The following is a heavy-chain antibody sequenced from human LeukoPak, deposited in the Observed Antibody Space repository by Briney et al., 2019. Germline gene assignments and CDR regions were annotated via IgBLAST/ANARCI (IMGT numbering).Heavy chain of an antibody. CDR2: IYYSGST. V-gene: IGHV4-39*07. CDR1: GGSISSSSYY. Sequence: SETLSLTCTVSGGSISSSSYYWGWIRQPPGKGLEWIGSIYYSGSTYYNPSLKSRVTISVDTSKNQFSLKLSSVTAADTAVYYCARAQIEYSSSWYNVYYFDLWGRGTLVTVSS. D-gene: IGHD6-13*01. CDR3: ARAQIEYSSSWYNVYYFDL. J-gene: IGHJ2*01.